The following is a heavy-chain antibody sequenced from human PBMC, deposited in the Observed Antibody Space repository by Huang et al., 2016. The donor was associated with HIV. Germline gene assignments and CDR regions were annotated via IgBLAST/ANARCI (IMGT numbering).Heavy chain of an antibody. Sequence: QVQLVQSGAEVKKPGASVKVSCKASGYTFTLFYIHWVRQAPGQGLEWMGWINPNRGGTNYAQKFQGRVTMTRDTAISTAYMELNRLRSDDTAVYYCALGRGSAWSPFDYWGQGTLVTVSS. CDR2: INPNRGGT. CDR3: ALGRGSAWSPFDY. V-gene: IGHV1-2*02. CDR1: GYTFTLFY. D-gene: IGHD6-19*01. J-gene: IGHJ4*02.